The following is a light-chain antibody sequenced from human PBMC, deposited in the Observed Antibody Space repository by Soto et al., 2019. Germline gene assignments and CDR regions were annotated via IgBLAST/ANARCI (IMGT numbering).Light chain of an antibody. CDR3: QGYNTCPLT. Sequence: DIQMTQSPSTLSASVGDRVTITCRASQSISAWLAWYQQKPGKAPNLLIYKASSLESGVPSRFSGSGSGTEFTLTISSLQPDDFATYDCQGYNTCPLTFGGGTAVEIK. V-gene: IGKV1-5*03. J-gene: IGKJ4*01. CDR1: QSISAW. CDR2: KAS.